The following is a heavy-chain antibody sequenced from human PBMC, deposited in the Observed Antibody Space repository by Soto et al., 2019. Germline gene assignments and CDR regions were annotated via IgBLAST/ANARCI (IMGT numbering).Heavy chain of an antibody. CDR2: INVGNGNT. Sequence: ASVKVSCKASGYNFRSSAMHWVRQAPGQRLEWMGWINVGNGNTRYSEKFQGRVTITRDTSAGTAYVEVSSLRSEDTAVYYCAKGNNYGDQRRGDSFDVWGKGTMVTVSS. D-gene: IGHD4-17*01. V-gene: IGHV1-3*01. CDR3: AKGNNYGDQRRGDSFDV. J-gene: IGHJ3*01. CDR1: GYNFRSSA.